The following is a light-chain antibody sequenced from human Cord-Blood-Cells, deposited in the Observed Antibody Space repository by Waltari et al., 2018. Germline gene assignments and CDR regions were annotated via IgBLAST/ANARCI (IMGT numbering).Light chain of an antibody. CDR3: QKYNSAPWT. V-gene: IGKV1-27*01. CDR2: AAS. J-gene: IGKJ1*01. Sequence: DIQMTQSPSSLSASVGDRVTITCRASQGISNYLAWYQQKPGKVPKLLIYAASTLQSGFPSRFSGSGSGTDSTLTISSLQPEDVATYYCQKYNSAPWTFGQGTKVEIK. CDR1: QGISNY.